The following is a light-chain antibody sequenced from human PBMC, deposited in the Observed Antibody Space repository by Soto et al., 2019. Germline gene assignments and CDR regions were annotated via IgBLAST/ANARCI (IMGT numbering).Light chain of an antibody. CDR1: SSNIGAGYD. CDR2: GNS. J-gene: IGLJ2*01. Sequence: QSVLTQPPSVSGAPGQRVTISCTGSSSNIGAGYDVHWYQQLPGTAPKLLIYGNSNRPSGVPDRFSGCKSGTSASLAITGLQAEDEADYYCQSYDSSLSVVFGGGTKVTVL. CDR3: QSYDSSLSVV. V-gene: IGLV1-40*01.